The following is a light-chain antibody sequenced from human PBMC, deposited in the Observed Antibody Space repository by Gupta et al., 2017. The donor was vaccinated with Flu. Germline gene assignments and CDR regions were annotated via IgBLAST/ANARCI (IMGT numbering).Light chain of an antibody. J-gene: IGLJ3*02. Sequence: QSALTQPASVSGSPGQSITLSCTGTSSDVGAYNYGSWYQQHPGEAPRLMIYEVSYRPSGISNRFSGSKSGNTASLTISGLRAEDEADYYCSSYTGSGTVFGGGTKVAVL. CDR3: SSYTGSGTV. CDR2: EVS. V-gene: IGLV2-14*01. CDR1: SSDVGAYNY.